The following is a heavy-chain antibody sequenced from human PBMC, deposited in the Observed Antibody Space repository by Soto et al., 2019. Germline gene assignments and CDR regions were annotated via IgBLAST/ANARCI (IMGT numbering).Heavy chain of an antibody. V-gene: IGHV3-13*01. D-gene: IGHD3-10*01. CDR1: GFTFSSYD. CDR2: IGTAGDT. CDR3: ARANKYYYGSGSYYQNYYYGMDV. J-gene: IGHJ6*02. Sequence: EVQLVESGGGLVQPGGSLRLSCAASGFTFSSYDMHWVRQATGKGLEWVSAIGTAGDTYYPGSEKGRFTISRENAKNSLYLQMNSLRAGDTAVYYCARANKYYYGSGSYYQNYYYGMDVWGQGTTVTVSS.